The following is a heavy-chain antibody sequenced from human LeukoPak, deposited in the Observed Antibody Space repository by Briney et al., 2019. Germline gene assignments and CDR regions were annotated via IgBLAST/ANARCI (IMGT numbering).Heavy chain of an antibody. V-gene: IGHV4-30-4*01. J-gene: IGHJ5*02. CDR1: GGAISSGDYY. CDR3: ATAPYEYIWGTYRTNWFDP. D-gene: IGHD3-16*02. Sequence: SETLSLTCTVSGGAISSGDYYWSWIRQPPGKGLEWIGYSYYSGNTYYNPSLKSRVTISMDTSKNQFSLKLNSMTAADTAVYYCATAPYEYIWGTYRTNWFDPWGQGTLVTVSS. CDR2: SYYSGNT.